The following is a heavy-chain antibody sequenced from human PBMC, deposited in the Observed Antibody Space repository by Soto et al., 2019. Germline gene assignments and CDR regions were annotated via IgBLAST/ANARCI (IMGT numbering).Heavy chain of an antibody. CDR3: ARDLPDCSSTSCNHYFDY. CDR2: IYYSGST. D-gene: IGHD2-2*01. CDR1: GGSISSGGYY. J-gene: IGHJ4*02. Sequence: PWETLSLTCTVSGGSISSGGYYWSWIRQHPGKGLEWIGYIYYSGSTYYNPSLKSRVTISVDTSKNQFSLKLSSVTAADTAVYYCARDLPDCSSTSCNHYFDYWGQGTLVTVSS. V-gene: IGHV4-31*03.